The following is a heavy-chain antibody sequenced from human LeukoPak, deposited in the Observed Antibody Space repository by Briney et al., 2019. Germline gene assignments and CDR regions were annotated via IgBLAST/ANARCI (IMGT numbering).Heavy chain of an antibody. D-gene: IGHD2-2*01. J-gene: IGHJ6*03. V-gene: IGHV3-53*01. CDR3: ARIVVPAAQRSYYYYYYMDV. CDR2: IYSGGST. Sequence: GGSLRLSCAAPGFTVSFNYMSWVRQAPGKGLEWISVIYSGGSTYYADSVKGRFTISRDDSKNTLYLQMNSLRAEDTALYYCARIVVPAAQRSYYYYYYMDVWGKGTTVTVSS. CDR1: GFTVSFNY.